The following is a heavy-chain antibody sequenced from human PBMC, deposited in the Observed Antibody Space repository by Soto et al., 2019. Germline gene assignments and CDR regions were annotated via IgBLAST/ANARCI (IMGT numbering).Heavy chain of an antibody. J-gene: IGHJ4*02. CDR1: GGSINHYY. D-gene: IGHD6-6*01. CDR2: IYYSGTT. V-gene: IGHV4-59*12. Sequence: SETLSLTCTFSGGSINHYYWTLIRQPPGKGLEWMGYIYYSGTTTNYNPSLKSRVTLSVDTSKNQFSLKLSSVTAADTAVYYCARESGSSISIDYWGQGTLVTVSS. CDR3: ARESGSSISIDY.